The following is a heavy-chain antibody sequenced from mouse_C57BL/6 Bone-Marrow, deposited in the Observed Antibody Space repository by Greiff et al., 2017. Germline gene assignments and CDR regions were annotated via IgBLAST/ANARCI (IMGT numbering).Heavy chain of an antibody. V-gene: IGHV10-1*01. J-gene: IGHJ3*01. CDR3: VRDWVSY. D-gene: IGHD4-1*01. Sequence: EVQRVESGGGLVQPKGSLKLSCAASGFSFHTYAMNWVRQAPGKGLEWVARIRRKSKNYATYYADSVKDRFTISREYSESILYLQMNNLKTEDTAMYYCVRDWVSYWGQGTLVIVSA. CDR1: GFSFHTYA. CDR2: IRRKSKNYAT.